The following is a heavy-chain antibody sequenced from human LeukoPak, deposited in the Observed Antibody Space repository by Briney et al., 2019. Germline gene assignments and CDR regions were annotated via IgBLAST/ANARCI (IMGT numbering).Heavy chain of an antibody. CDR2: IRYDGSKK. Sequence: GGSLRLSCAASGFTFSTYGMHWVRQAPGKGLEWVAFIRYDGSKKYYAESVKGRFTISRDDSKNTLYLQMNSLRAEDTAVYYCAKEHCSSTSCYYYYYYMDVWGKGTTVTVSS. CDR3: AKEHCSSTSCYYYYYYMDV. J-gene: IGHJ6*03. D-gene: IGHD2-2*01. V-gene: IGHV3-30*02. CDR1: GFTFSTYG.